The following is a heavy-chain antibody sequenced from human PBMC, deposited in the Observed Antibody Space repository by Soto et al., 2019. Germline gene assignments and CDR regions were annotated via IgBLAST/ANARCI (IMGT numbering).Heavy chain of an antibody. D-gene: IGHD3-22*01. CDR1: GFTFSDYY. V-gene: IGHV3-11*01. CDR3: ASIDDSSGYYYCDY. CDR2: ISSSGSTI. Sequence: PGGSLRLSCAASGFTFSDYYMSWIRQAPGKGLEWVSYISSSGSTIYYADSVKGRFTISRDNAKNSLYLQMNSLRAEDTAVYYCASIDDSSGYYYCDYWGRGSLVTVSS. J-gene: IGHJ4*02.